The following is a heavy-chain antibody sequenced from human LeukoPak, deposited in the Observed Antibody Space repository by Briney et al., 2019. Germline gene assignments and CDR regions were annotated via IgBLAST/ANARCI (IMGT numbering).Heavy chain of an antibody. J-gene: IGHJ4*02. V-gene: IGHV3-21*01. CDR1: GFTFSSYS. CDR3: AANYDYVWGSYRSIY. D-gene: IGHD3-16*02. CDR2: ISSSSSYI. Sequence: GGSLRLSCAASGFTFSSYSMNWVRQAPGKGLEWVSSISSSSSYIYYADSVKGRFTISRDNAKNSLYLQMNSLRAEDTAVYYCAANYDYVWGSYRSIYWGQGTLVTVSS.